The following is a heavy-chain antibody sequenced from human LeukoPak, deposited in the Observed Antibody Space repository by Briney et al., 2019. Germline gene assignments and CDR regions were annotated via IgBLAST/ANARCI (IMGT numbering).Heavy chain of an antibody. Sequence: ASVKVSCKASGYTFTSYGISWVRQAPGQGLEWTGWISAYNGNTNYAQKLQGRVTMTTDTSTSTAYMELRSLRSDDTAVYYCARGDTQTAISPEFDYWGQGTLVTVSS. D-gene: IGHD2-21*02. CDR1: GYTFTSYG. CDR3: ARGDTQTAISPEFDY. V-gene: IGHV1-18*01. CDR2: ISAYNGNT. J-gene: IGHJ4*02.